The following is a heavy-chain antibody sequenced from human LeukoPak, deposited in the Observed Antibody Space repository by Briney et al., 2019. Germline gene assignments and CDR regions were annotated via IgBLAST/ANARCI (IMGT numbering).Heavy chain of an antibody. Sequence: GGSLRLSCAASGFTFSSYSMNWVRQAPGKGLEWVSSISSSSSYIYYADSVKGRFTISRDNAKNSLYLQMNSLRAEDTAVYYCARVRIAAAGTGAFDIWGQGTMVTVSS. J-gene: IGHJ3*02. CDR2: ISSSSSYI. D-gene: IGHD6-13*01. V-gene: IGHV3-21*01. CDR1: GFTFSSYS. CDR3: ARVRIAAAGTGAFDI.